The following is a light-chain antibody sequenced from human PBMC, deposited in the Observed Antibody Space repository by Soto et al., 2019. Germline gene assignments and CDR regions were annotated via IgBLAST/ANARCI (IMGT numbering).Light chain of an antibody. CDR3: SSYAGSNIL. CDR2: EVA. Sequence: QSALTQPPSASGSPGQSVTISCTGTSSDVGAYDFVSWYQQHPDKAPKLILYEVAKRPSGVPDRFSGSKSGNTASLTVSGLPADDEADYYCSSYAGSNILFGGGTKVTVL. J-gene: IGLJ2*01. CDR1: SSDVGAYDF. V-gene: IGLV2-8*01.